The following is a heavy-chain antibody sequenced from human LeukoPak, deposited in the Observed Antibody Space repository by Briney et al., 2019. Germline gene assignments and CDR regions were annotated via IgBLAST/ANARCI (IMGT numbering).Heavy chain of an antibody. CDR2: ISNDGRNI. J-gene: IGHJ4*02. V-gene: IGHV3-74*01. D-gene: IGHD3-22*01. CDR1: GFPLRTYW. CDR3: ARSPPLDYYDSSGYPDNFDY. Sequence: GGSLRLSCVASGFPLRTYWMHWVRQDPGKGLVWVSRISNDGRNINYANSVKGRFTISRDNAKNTVSLQMNSLRAEDTAVYYCARSPPLDYYDSSGYPDNFDYWGQGTLVTVSS.